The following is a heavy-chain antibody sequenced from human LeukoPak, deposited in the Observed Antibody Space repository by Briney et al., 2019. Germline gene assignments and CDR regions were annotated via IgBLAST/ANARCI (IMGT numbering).Heavy chain of an antibody. Sequence: ETLSLTCAVSGGSISSGDYSWSWIRQPPGKGLEWVSSIFPSGGEIHYADSVRGRFTISRDNSKSTLSLQMNSLRAEDTAIYYCATYRQVLLPFESWGQGTLVTVSS. CDR3: ATYRQVLLPFES. CDR2: IFPSGGEI. V-gene: IGHV3-23*01. J-gene: IGHJ4*02. D-gene: IGHD2-8*02. CDR1: GGSISSGDYS.